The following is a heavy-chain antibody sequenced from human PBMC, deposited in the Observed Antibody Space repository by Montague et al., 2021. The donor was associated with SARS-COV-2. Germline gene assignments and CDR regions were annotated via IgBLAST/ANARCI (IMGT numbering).Heavy chain of an antibody. V-gene: IGHV6-1*01. CDR3: ARHSYRTFDF. J-gene: IGHJ4*02. CDR1: GDSDSILEVA. D-gene: IGHD3-10*01. Sequence: CAISGDSDSILEVARKWIRQTPERDFRRLGVTRHTGAAWYNEYAESVKGRITINPDTPKNQFSLHLTSVTPEDTAVYYCARHSYRTFDFWGQGTLVTVSS. CDR2: TRHTGAAWYN.